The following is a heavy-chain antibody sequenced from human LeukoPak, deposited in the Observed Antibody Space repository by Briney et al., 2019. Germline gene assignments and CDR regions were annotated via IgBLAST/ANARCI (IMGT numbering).Heavy chain of an antibody. CDR3: ARSFPGAVFLDY. D-gene: IGHD2-8*01. Sequence: SETLSLTCTVSGGSISSSGCYWGWIRQPPGEGLEWIGTIHYSGSTYYNPPLKSRVTISVDTSKNQFSLNLRSVTAADTAVYYCARSFPGAVFLDYWGQGTLVTVPP. CDR2: IHYSGST. V-gene: IGHV4-39*01. CDR1: GGSISSSGCY. J-gene: IGHJ4*02.